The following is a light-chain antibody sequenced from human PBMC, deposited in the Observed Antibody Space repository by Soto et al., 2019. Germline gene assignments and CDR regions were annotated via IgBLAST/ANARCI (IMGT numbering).Light chain of an antibody. CDR3: SSYAGNNISLV. Sequence: QSALTQPPSASGSPGQSVTISCSGTSNDIGGFKYVSWYQQHPGKAPKLMIYGVTERPSGVPDRFSGSKSGNTASLTVSGLRADDEADYYCSSYAGNNISLVFGTGTKLTVL. V-gene: IGLV2-8*01. CDR1: SNDIGGFKY. J-gene: IGLJ1*01. CDR2: GVT.